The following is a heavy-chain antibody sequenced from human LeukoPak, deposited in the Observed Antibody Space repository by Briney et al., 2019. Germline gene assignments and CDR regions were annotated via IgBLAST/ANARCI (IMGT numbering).Heavy chain of an antibody. CDR3: ARDRDYGGNPDAFDI. V-gene: IGHV1-2*02. Sequence: ASVKVSCKASGYTFTGYYKHWVRQAPGQGLEWMGWINPNSGGTNYAQKFQGRVTMTRDTSISTAYMELSRLRSDDTAVYYCARDRDYGGNPDAFDIWGQGTMVTVSS. D-gene: IGHD4-17*01. J-gene: IGHJ3*02. CDR2: INPNSGGT. CDR1: GYTFTGYY.